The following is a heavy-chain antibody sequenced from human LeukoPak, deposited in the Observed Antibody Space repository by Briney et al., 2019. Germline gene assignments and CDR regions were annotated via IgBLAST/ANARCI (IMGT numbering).Heavy chain of an antibody. CDR2: IIPIFGTA. J-gene: IGHJ4*02. D-gene: IGHD2-15*01. Sequence: SVKVSCKASGGTFSSYAITWVRQAPGQGLEWMGRIIPIFGTAKYAQKFQGRVTITTDESTSTTYMDLSSLRSEDTAVYYCAREDCSGGSCYYGGPFDYWGQGTLVTVSS. CDR3: AREDCSGGSCYYGGPFDY. CDR1: GGTFSSYA. V-gene: IGHV1-69*05.